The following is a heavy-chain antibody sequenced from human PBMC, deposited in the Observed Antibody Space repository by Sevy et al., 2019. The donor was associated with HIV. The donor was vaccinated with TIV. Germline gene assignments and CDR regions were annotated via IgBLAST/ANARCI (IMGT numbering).Heavy chain of an antibody. V-gene: IGHV4-39*01. Sequence: TLSLTCTVSGASIRDSSYYRAWIRQPPGKGLEWIGNIYSYGETYYNSSLKSRVTISVDTSKNQFSLSLTSVTAADTTIYFCARSMEQQLDAFDIWGQGTMVTVSS. CDR1: GASIRDSSYY. CDR2: IYSYGET. D-gene: IGHD6-13*01. CDR3: ARSMEQQLDAFDI. J-gene: IGHJ3*02.